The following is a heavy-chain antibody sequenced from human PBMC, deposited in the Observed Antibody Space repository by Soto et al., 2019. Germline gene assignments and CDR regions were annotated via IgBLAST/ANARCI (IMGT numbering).Heavy chain of an antibody. CDR1: GGSISSGDYY. CDR2: IYYSGST. J-gene: IGHJ4*02. Sequence: TSETLSLTCTVSGGSISSGDYYWSWIRQPPGKGLEWIGYIYYSGSTYYNPSLKSRVTISVDTSKNQFSLKLNSVTAADTAVYYCARGNYYHRGPPMSYFDYWGQGTLVTVSS. CDR3: ARGNYYHRGPPMSYFDY. V-gene: IGHV4-30-4*01. D-gene: IGHD3-22*01.